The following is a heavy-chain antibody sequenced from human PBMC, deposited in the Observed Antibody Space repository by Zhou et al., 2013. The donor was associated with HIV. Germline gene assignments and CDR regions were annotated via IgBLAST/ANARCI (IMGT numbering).Heavy chain of an antibody. CDR3: TRGNKYSSGWYFRGVIWFDP. CDR1: GYTFTSYD. CDR2: MNPNSGNT. V-gene: IGHV1-8*01. J-gene: IGHJ5*02. D-gene: IGHD6-19*01. Sequence: QVHLVQSGAEVKKPGASVKVSCKASGYTFTSYDINWVRQATGQGLEWMGWMNPNSGNTGYAQKFQGRFTMTRNTSISTAYMELSSLRSEDTAVYYCTRGNKYSSGWYFRGVIWFDPWGQGTLVTVSS.